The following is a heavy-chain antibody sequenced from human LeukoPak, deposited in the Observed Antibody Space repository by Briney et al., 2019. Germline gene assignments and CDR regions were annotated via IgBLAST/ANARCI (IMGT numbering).Heavy chain of an antibody. V-gene: IGHV3-48*03. CDR2: ISSSGSTI. J-gene: IGHJ6*03. D-gene: IGHD3-22*01. Sequence: QPGGSLRLSCAASGFTFSSYEMNWVRQAPGKGLEWVSYISSSGSTIYYADSVKGRFTISRDNAKNSLYLQMNSLRAEDTAVYYCARVGTMIVDEVIPGFEGYYYMDVWGKGTTVTVSS. CDR1: GFTFSSYE. CDR3: ARVGTMIVDEVIPGFEGYYYMDV.